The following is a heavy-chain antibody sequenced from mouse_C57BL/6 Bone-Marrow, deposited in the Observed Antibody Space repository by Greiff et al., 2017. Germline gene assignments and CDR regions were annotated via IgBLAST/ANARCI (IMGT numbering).Heavy chain of an antibody. Sequence: QVQLQQPGAELVKPGASVKLSCKASGYTFTSYWMQWVKQRPGQGLEWIGEIDPSDSYTNYNQKFKGKATLTVDTSSSTAYMQLSSLTSEDSAVXYCARRGDYFDYWGQGTTLTVSS. J-gene: IGHJ2*01. CDR2: IDPSDSYT. CDR3: ARRGDYFDY. CDR1: GYTFTSYW. V-gene: IGHV1-50*01.